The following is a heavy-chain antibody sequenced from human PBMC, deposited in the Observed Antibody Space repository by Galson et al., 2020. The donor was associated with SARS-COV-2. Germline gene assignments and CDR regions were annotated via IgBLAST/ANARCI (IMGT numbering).Heavy chain of an antibody. CDR3: ARHDSGGVWGGRFDY. Sequence: GGSLRLSCAASGFTFSAYAMHWLRQAPGRGLEWVADITHDSNTKYYADSVRGRFTISRDNSNNSLYLQMNSLRPEDTAIYYCARHDSGGVWGGRFDYWGQGTLATVSS. CDR2: ITHDSNTK. J-gene: IGHJ4*02. CDR1: GFTFSAYA. V-gene: IGHV3-30-3*01. D-gene: IGHD2-21*01.